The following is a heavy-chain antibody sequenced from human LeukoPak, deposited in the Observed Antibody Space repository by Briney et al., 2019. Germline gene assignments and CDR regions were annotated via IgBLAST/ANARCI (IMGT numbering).Heavy chain of an antibody. Sequence: SETLSLTCDVSGGSLDSTNWWNWVRPPPGKGLEWIGEIHHDGRINYNPSLKSRVTLSVDKSKNQFSLRLNSVTAADTAMYYCARSHDHLWGNYPDYWGQGTLVTVSS. CDR3: ARSHDHLWGNYPDY. CDR1: GGSLDSTNW. CDR2: IHHDGRI. V-gene: IGHV4/OR15-8*01. J-gene: IGHJ4*02. D-gene: IGHD3-16*02.